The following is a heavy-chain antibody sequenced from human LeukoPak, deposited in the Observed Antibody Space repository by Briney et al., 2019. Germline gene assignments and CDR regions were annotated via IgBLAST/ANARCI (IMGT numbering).Heavy chain of an antibody. CDR1: GHTFITYA. Sequence: ASVKVSCKASGHTFITYAIHWVRQAPGQRLEWVGWSNAGNVNTKYSQEFQGRVTFTRDTSASTAYMELSSLRSEDTAVYYCARGWEGYMDVWGQGTTVTVSS. CDR3: ARGWEGYMDV. V-gene: IGHV1-3*02. J-gene: IGHJ6*02. CDR2: SNAGNVNT. D-gene: IGHD1-26*01.